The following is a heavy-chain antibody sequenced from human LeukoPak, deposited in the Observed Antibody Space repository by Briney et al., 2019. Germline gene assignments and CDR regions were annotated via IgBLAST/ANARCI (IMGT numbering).Heavy chain of an antibody. V-gene: IGHV1-18*04. CDR2: ISAYNGDT. D-gene: IGHD5-12*01. CDR3: ARAGGGYDDY. J-gene: IGHJ4*02. CDR1: GYTFTNYG. Sequence: ASVKVSCKASGYTFTNYGISWVRQAPGQGLEWMGWISAYNGDTNYAQKVQDRVTMTTGTSTSTAYMELRSLRSDDTAVYYCARAGGGYDDYWGQGTLVTVSS.